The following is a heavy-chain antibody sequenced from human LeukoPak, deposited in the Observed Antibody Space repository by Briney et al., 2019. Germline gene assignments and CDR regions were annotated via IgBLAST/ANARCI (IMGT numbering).Heavy chain of an antibody. CDR2: IYYSGST. CDR3: ARQVKAARQVGGPWFDP. V-gene: IGHV4-39*01. Sequence: PSETLSLTCTVSGGSISSSSYYWGWIRQPPGKGLEWIGSIYYSGSTYYNPSLKSRVTISVDTSKNQFSLKLSSVTAADTAVYYCARQVKAARQVGGPWFDPWGQGTLVTVSS. CDR1: GGSISSSSYY. D-gene: IGHD6-6*01. J-gene: IGHJ5*02.